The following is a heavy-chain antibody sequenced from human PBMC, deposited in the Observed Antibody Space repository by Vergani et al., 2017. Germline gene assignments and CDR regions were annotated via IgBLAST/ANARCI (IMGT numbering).Heavy chain of an antibody. CDR3: ASQGYNWNDGGDY. Sequence: VQLVQSGAEVKKPGASVKVSCKASGYNFTNYWIGWVRQMPGKGLEWMGIIYPGDSDTRYSPSFHGQVTISADKSISTAYVQWNTLKASDTAMYYCASQGYNWNDGGDYWGQGTLVTVSS. V-gene: IGHV5-51*01. J-gene: IGHJ4*02. CDR2: IYPGDSDT. CDR1: GYNFTNYW. D-gene: IGHD1-1*01.